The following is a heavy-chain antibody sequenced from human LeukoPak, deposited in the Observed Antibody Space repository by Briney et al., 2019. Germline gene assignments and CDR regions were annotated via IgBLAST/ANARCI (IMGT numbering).Heavy chain of an antibody. CDR3: ATDGAGFDT. V-gene: IGHV3-7*03. Sequence: PGGSLRLSCVASGFSFSDSTMSWVRQAAGKGLEWVAKMKEDGSDENYVDSVKGRFTISRDNAKKSLYLEMTNLRAEDTAVYYCATDGAGFDTWGQGVLVTVSS. CDR1: GFSFSDST. CDR2: MKEDGSDE. J-gene: IGHJ5*02.